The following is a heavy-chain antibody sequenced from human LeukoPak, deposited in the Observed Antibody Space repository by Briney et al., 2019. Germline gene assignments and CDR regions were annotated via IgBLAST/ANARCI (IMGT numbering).Heavy chain of an antibody. CDR1: GYTFTSYG. V-gene: IGHV1-18*01. CDR2: ISAYNGNT. CDR3: ASSVLVYDYVWGSYRPNWFDP. Sequence: APVKVSCKASGYTFTSYGISWVRQAPGQGLEWMGWISAYNGNTNYAQKLQGRVTMTTDTSTSTAYMELRSLRSDDTAVYYCASSVLVYDYVWGSYRPNWFDPWGQGTLVTVSS. J-gene: IGHJ5*02. D-gene: IGHD3-16*02.